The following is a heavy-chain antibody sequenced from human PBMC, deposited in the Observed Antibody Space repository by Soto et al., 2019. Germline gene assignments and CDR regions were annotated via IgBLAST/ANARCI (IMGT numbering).Heavy chain of an antibody. D-gene: IGHD5-12*01. Sequence: QVQLQESGPGLVKPSQTLSLTCTVSGGSITSGGYYWTWIRQHPGKGLEWIGYIYYSGSTYYHPSLKSLLTMSVDTSKNQFSLTLDSVTAADTAVYYCARVDSGGYAYFDYWGQGTLVTVSS. CDR1: GGSITSGGYY. CDR3: ARVDSGGYAYFDY. CDR2: IYYSGST. V-gene: IGHV4-31*01. J-gene: IGHJ4*02.